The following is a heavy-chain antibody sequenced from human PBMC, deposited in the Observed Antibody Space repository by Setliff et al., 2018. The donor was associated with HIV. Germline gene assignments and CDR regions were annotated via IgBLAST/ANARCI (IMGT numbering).Heavy chain of an antibody. CDR1: IFTFSHYT. J-gene: IGHJ6*03. CDR3: ARDGGSSPSPVSDYYYYYMDV. CDR2: ISSSRSTI. V-gene: IGHV3-48*01. D-gene: IGHD1-26*01. Sequence: GGSLRLSCVASIFTFSHYTMKWVRQAPGKGLEWVSYISSSRSTIYYADSVKGRFTISRDNAKNSVYLQMNSLRAEDTAVYYCARDGGSSPSPVSDYYYYYMDVWGKGTTVTVSS.